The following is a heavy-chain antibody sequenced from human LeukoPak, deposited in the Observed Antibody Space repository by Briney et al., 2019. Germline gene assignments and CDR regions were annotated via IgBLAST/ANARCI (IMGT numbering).Heavy chain of an antibody. CDR3: ARKDDYGGIDY. CDR2: ISGSGGST. V-gene: IGHV3-23*01. Sequence: GGTLRLSCAASGFTFSSYGMSWVRQAPGKGLEWVSAISGSGGSTYYADSVKGRFTISRDNAKNSLYLQMNSLRAEDTAVYYCARKDDYGGIDYWGQGTLVTVSS. D-gene: IGHD4-23*01. J-gene: IGHJ4*02. CDR1: GFTFSSYG.